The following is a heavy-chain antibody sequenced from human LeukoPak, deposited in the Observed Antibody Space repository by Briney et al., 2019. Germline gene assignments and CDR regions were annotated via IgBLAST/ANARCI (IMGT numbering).Heavy chain of an antibody. CDR1: GGSISSYY. D-gene: IGHD6-6*01. V-gene: IGHV4-4*09. J-gene: IGHJ5*02. Sequence: SETLSLTCTVSGGSISSYYWSWIRQPPGKGLEWIGYIYTSGSTNYNPSLKSRVTISVGTSKNQFSLKLSSVTAADTAVYYCARHAEYRSPENWFDPWGQGTLVNVSS. CDR3: ARHAEYRSPENWFDP. CDR2: IYTSGST.